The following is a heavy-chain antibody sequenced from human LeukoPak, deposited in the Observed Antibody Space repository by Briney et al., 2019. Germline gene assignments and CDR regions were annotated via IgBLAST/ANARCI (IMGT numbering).Heavy chain of an antibody. Sequence: ASVKVSCKVSGYTLTELSMHWVRQAPGKGLEWMGGLDPEDGETIYAQKFQGRVTMTEDTSTDTAYMELSSLRSEDTAVYYCATVLTRAVTQSVYFDYWGQGTLVTVSS. J-gene: IGHJ4*02. CDR3: ATVLTRAVTQSVYFDY. CDR2: LDPEDGET. CDR1: GYTLTELS. D-gene: IGHD4-17*01. V-gene: IGHV1-24*01.